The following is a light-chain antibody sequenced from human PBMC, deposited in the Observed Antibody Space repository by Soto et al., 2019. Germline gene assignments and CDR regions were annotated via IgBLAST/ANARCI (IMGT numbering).Light chain of an antibody. CDR3: SSYTGGSTLEV. Sequence: SALTQPASVSGSLGQSITLSCTGTSIDVGGYDFVAWYQQHPGKAPKLIIYDVTHRPSGVSDRFSGSKSANTASLTISGLQAEDEADYYCSSYTGGSTLEVFGGGTKVTVL. V-gene: IGLV2-14*03. CDR2: DVT. CDR1: SIDVGGYDF. J-gene: IGLJ2*01.